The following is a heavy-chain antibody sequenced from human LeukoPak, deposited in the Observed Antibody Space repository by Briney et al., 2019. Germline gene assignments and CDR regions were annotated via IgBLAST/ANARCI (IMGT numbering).Heavy chain of an antibody. D-gene: IGHD2-2*01. V-gene: IGHV1-18*01. CDR2: ISAYNGNT. CDR3: ARRYCSSTSCRYYYYYGMDV. J-gene: IGHJ6*02. Sequence: ASVKVSCKASGYTFTSYGISWVRQAPGQGLEWMGWISAYNGNTNYAQKLQGRVTMTTDTSTSTAYVELRSLRSDDTAVYYCARRYCSSTSCRYYYYYGMDVWGQGTTVTVSS. CDR1: GYTFTSYG.